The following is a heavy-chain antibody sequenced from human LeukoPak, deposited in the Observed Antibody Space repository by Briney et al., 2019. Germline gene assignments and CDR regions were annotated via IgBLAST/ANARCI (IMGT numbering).Heavy chain of an antibody. D-gene: IGHD2-15*01. CDR1: GFTFSSYG. CDR3: ASGYCSGGSCYSGKYDY. Sequence: GRSLRLSCAASGFTFSSYGMHWVRQAPGKGLEWVAVISYDGSNKYYADSVKGRFTISRDNSKNTLYLQMNSLRAEDTAVYYCASGYCSGGSCYSGKYDYWGQGTLVTVSS. CDR2: ISYDGSNK. J-gene: IGHJ4*02. V-gene: IGHV3-30*03.